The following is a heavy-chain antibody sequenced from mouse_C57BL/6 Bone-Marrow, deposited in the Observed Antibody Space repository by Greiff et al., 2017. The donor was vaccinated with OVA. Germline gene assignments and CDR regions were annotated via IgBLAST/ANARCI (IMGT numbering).Heavy chain of an antibody. V-gene: IGHV3-6*01. D-gene: IGHD2-1*01. J-gene: IGHJ2*01. CDR3: ARAPLYCYYFDY. CDR1: GYSITSGYY. CDR2: ISYDGSN. Sequence: EVKLQESGPGLVKPSQSLSLTCSVTGYSITSGYYWNWIRQSPGNKLEWMGYISYDGSNNYNPSLKNRIAITRDTSKNQLFLKLISVTTEDTATCYCARAPLYCYYFDYWGQGTTLTVSS.